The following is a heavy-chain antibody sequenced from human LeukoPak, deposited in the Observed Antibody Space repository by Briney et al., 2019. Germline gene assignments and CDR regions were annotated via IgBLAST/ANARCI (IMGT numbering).Heavy chain of an antibody. Sequence: GXSLXXXCAASGFTFSSYSMNWVRQAPGMGLEWISYIPSSSNPKYYAGSVKGRFTISRDNARNSLYLQMNSLRAEDTAVYYCARDNGGFDSWGQGTLVTVSS. D-gene: IGHD4-23*01. J-gene: IGHJ5*01. CDR3: ARDNGGFDS. CDR1: GFTFSSYS. V-gene: IGHV3-48*01. CDR2: IPSSSNPK.